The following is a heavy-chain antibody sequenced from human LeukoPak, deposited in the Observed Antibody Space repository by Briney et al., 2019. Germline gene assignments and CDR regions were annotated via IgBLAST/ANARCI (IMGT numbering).Heavy chain of an antibody. V-gene: IGHV1-69*01. J-gene: IGHJ5*02. D-gene: IGHD3-22*01. Sequence: VASVKVSCKASGGTFSSYAISWVRQAPGQGLEWMGGIIPIFGTANYAQKFQGRVTITADESTSTAYTELSSLRSEDTAVYYCARDSSGPPFDPWGQGTLVTVSS. CDR3: ARDSSGPPFDP. CDR1: GGTFSSYA. CDR2: IIPIFGTA.